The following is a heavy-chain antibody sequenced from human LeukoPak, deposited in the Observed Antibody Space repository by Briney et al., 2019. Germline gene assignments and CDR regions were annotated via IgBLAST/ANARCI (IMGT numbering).Heavy chain of an antibody. Sequence: TGGSLRLSCAASGFTFSDYYMSWIRQAPGKGLEWVSYISSSGNIVYYTDSVKGRFTISRDNAKNSLFLQMNSLRAEDTAVYFCASFQWLRYFDFWGQGTLVTVSS. J-gene: IGHJ4*02. CDR1: GFTFSDYY. D-gene: IGHD5-12*01. CDR3: ASFQWLRYFDF. CDR2: ISSSGNIV. V-gene: IGHV3-11*01.